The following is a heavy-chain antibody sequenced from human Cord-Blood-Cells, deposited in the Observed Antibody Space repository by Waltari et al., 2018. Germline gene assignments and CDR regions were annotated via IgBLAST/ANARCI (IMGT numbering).Heavy chain of an antibody. J-gene: IGHJ4*02. Sequence: QVQLVESGGGVVQPGRSLRLSCAASGFTFSSYAMHWVRQAPGKGLEWVEVISYDGRNKYYADSVKGRFTISRDNSKNTLYLQMNSLRAEDTAVYYCARDNPARTTIDYWGQGTLVTVSS. V-gene: IGHV3-30-3*01. CDR2: ISYDGRNK. CDR1: GFTFSSYA. D-gene: IGHD4-4*01. CDR3: ARDNPARTTIDY.